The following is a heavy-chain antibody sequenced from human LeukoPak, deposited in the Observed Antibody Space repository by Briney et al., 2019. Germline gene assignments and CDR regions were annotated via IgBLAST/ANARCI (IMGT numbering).Heavy chain of an antibody. D-gene: IGHD5-12*01. V-gene: IGHV3-23*01. J-gene: IGHJ6*02. Sequence: PGGSLRLSCAASGFTFSSYAMSWVRQAPGKGLEWVSAISGSGGSTYYADSVKGRFTISRDNSKNTLYLQMNSLRAEDTAVYYCAKDFLEWLRLDYYYGMDVWGQGTTVTVSS. CDR1: GFTFSSYA. CDR2: ISGSGGST. CDR3: AKDFLEWLRLDYYYGMDV.